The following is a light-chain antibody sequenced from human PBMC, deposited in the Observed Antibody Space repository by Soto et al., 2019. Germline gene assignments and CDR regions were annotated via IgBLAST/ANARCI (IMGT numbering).Light chain of an antibody. J-gene: IGKJ5*01. V-gene: IGKV3-20*01. CDR1: QSVTTR. CDR2: GAS. Sequence: IVLTQSPCTLSLSPGERVTLSFRASQSVTTRLAWYQHKPGQAPRLLMSGASSRASGVPVRFSGSGSGTDFTLTISRLEPEDFALYYCQQYGGSPITFGLGTRLEIK. CDR3: QQYGGSPIT.